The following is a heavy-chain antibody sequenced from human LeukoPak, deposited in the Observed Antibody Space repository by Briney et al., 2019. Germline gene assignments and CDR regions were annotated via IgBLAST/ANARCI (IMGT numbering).Heavy chain of an antibody. V-gene: IGHV4-31*03. Sequence: PSQTLSLTCTVSGGPLTITSYFWTRIRQHPGKGLEWIGCIHPSGSTEYNPSLKSRVTMSLDTSQKQFSLKLTSVTAADTAMYYCARGQDPFKTGHWGRGTLVTVSS. D-gene: IGHD1-1*01. CDR1: GGPLTITSYF. CDR2: IHPSGST. CDR3: ARGQDPFKTGH. J-gene: IGHJ4*02.